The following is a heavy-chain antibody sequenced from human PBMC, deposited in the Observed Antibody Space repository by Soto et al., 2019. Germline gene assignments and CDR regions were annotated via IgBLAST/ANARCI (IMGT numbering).Heavy chain of an antibody. V-gene: IGHV1-18*01. J-gene: IGHJ4*02. Sequence: QVQLVQSGAEVKKPGASVKVSCKGSGYTFASYAISWVRQAPGQGLEWMGWISGYNGNTNYTQKLQGRVAMTTDTYTSTAYMELRSLRSDDTAVYYCARDSGGEFGDYWGQGTLVTVSS. CDR1: GYTFASYA. CDR2: ISGYNGNT. CDR3: ARDSGGEFGDY. D-gene: IGHD3-10*01.